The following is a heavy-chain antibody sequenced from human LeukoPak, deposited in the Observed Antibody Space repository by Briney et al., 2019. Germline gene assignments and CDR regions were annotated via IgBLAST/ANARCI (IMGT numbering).Heavy chain of an antibody. D-gene: IGHD4-23*01. CDR2: IYYSGST. V-gene: IGHV4-30-4*01. CDR3: ARDLLNEGNHLDY. Sequence: SETLSLTCTVSGGSISIYYWGWIRQPPGKGLEWIGYIYYSGSTYYNPSLKSRVTISVDTSKNQFSLKLSSVTAADTAVYYCARDLLNEGNHLDYWGQGALVTVSS. J-gene: IGHJ4*02. CDR1: GGSISIYY.